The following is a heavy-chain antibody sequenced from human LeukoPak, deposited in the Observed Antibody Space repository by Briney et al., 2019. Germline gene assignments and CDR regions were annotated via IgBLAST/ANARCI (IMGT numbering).Heavy chain of an antibody. CDR2: IYSGGST. D-gene: IGHD3-10*01. Sequence: QPGGSLRLSCAASGFTVSSNYMSWVRQAPGKGLEWVSVIYSGGSTYYADSVKGRVTISRDNSKNTLYLQMNSLRAEDTAVYYCARDGLCGEWPCRYFDLWGRGTLVTVSS. V-gene: IGHV3-53*01. CDR3: ARDGLCGEWPCRYFDL. CDR1: GFTVSSNY. J-gene: IGHJ2*01.